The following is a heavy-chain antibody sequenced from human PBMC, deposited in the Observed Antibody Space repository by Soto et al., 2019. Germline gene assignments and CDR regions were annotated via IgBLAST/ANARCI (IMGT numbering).Heavy chain of an antibody. Sequence: GGSLRLSCAASGFTFSSYGMHWVRQAPGKGLEWVSHISSSSSTIYYADSVKGRFTISRDNAKNSLYLQMNSLRDEDTAVYYCARERAAPVDYWGQGTLVTVSS. D-gene: IGHD6-13*01. V-gene: IGHV3-48*02. CDR3: ARERAAPVDY. CDR2: ISSSSSTI. J-gene: IGHJ4*02. CDR1: GFTFSSYG.